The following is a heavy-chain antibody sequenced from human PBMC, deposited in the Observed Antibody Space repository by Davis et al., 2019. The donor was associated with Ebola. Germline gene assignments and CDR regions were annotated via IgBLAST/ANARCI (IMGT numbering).Heavy chain of an antibody. D-gene: IGHD3-16*01. CDR1: GGSFSGYY. Sequence: SETLSLTCAVYGGSFSGYYWSWIRQPPGKGLEWIGEINHSGSTNYNPSLKSRVTISVDTSKNQFSLKLSSVTAADTAVYYCARGLITFGGAYYFDYWGQGTLVTVSP. V-gene: IGHV4-34*01. CDR2: INHSGST. CDR3: ARGLITFGGAYYFDY. J-gene: IGHJ4*02.